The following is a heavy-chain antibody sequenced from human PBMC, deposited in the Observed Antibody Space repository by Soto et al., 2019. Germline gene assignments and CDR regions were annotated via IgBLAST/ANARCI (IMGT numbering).Heavy chain of an antibody. CDR1: GFTFSSYA. CDR3: ASVGGYSGYDLGMADDFYYYGMDV. Sequence: QVQLVESGGGVVQPGRSLRLSCAASGFTFSSYAMHWVRQAPGKGLEWVAVISYDGSNKYYADSVKGRFTISRDNSKNTLYLQMNSLRAEDTAVYYCASVGGYSGYDLGMADDFYYYGMDVWGQGTTVTVSS. CDR2: ISYDGSNK. J-gene: IGHJ6*02. V-gene: IGHV3-30-3*01. D-gene: IGHD5-12*01.